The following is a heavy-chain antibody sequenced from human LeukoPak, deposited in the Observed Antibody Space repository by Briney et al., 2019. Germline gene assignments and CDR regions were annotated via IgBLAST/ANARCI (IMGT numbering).Heavy chain of an antibody. D-gene: IGHD2-21*02. J-gene: IGHJ4*02. V-gene: IGHV3-30*02. Sequence: PGGSLRLSCAASGFTFSSYGMHWVRQAPGKGLGGGAVIWYDGSNKYYADSVKGRFTISRDNSKNTLYLQMNSLRAEDTAVYYCAKDRRPPGVVVTALDYWGQGTLVTVSS. CDR2: IWYDGSNK. CDR3: AKDRRPPGVVVTALDY. CDR1: GFTFSSYG.